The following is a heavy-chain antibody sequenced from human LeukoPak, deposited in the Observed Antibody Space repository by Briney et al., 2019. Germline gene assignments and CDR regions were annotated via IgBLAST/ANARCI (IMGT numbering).Heavy chain of an antibody. V-gene: IGHV3-74*01. CDR2: ISGDGSDT. D-gene: IGHD2-2*01. Sequence: GGSLRLSCVASGFTFSNTYMHWVRQAPGKGLLWVSCISGDGSDTVDAGSLEGRFTISRDSAKNTLYLRMNSLRAEDTAIYYCTRARYPNGLDVWGQGTTVTVSS. CDR3: TRARYPNGLDV. J-gene: IGHJ6*02. CDR1: GFTFSNTY.